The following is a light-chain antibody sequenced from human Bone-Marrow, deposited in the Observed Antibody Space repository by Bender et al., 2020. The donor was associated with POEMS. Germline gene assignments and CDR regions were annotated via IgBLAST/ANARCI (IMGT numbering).Light chain of an antibody. CDR1: SSNIGAHA. CDR2: SSH. CDR3: AVWDDSLNGWV. V-gene: IGLV1-44*01. J-gene: IGLJ3*02. Sequence: QSVLTQPPSASGTPGQRVTISCSGGSSNIGAHAVNWYQHLPGSSPKLLIYSSHRRPSEVPDRFSGSRSGASAFLAISGLQSEDEAEYYCAVWDDSLNGWVFGGGTKLTVL.